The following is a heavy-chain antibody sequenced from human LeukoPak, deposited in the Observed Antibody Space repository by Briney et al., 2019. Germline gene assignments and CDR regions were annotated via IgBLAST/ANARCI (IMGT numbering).Heavy chain of an antibody. CDR2: IYYSGST. Sequence: SQTLSLTCTVSGGSISSGGYYWSWIRQHRGKGLEWIGYIYYSGSTYYNPSLKSRVTISVDTSKKQFSLKLSSVTAADTAVYYCARGSRQLESVDNWFDPWGQGTLVTVSS. CDR3: ARGSRQLESVDNWFDP. CDR1: GGSISSGGYY. V-gene: IGHV4-31*03. D-gene: IGHD1-1*01. J-gene: IGHJ5*02.